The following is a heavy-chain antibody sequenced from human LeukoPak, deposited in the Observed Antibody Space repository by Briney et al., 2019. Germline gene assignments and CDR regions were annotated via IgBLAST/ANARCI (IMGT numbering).Heavy chain of an antibody. CDR1: GFIVSDRY. J-gene: IGHJ4*02. Sequence: PGGSLRLSCAASGFIVSDRYMSWVRQAPGKGLEWVSVIYSGGTTYYSDSVKGRFTISRDTSENTLYLQMDSLRVEDTGVYYCAKGRGWLQFFDYWGQGTLVTVSS. CDR2: IYSGGTT. V-gene: IGHV3-53*01. D-gene: IGHD5-24*01. CDR3: AKGRGWLQFFDY.